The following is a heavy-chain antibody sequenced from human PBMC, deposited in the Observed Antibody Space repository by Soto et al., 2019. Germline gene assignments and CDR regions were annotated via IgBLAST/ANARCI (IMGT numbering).Heavy chain of an antibody. V-gene: IGHV4-59*08. Sequence: QVQLQQSGPGLVKPSETLSLTCTVSGGSIINYYCSWFRQSPGKGLEWIGYINHDGYSAYNLSLKRRITMPADTSKTQFSLMLDSVTATDTAVYYCARQGYGPQTGLVDAWGQGTTVIVSS. CDR3: ARQGYGPQTGLVDA. D-gene: IGHD1-1*01. CDR1: GGSIINYY. CDR2: INHDGYS. J-gene: IGHJ6*02.